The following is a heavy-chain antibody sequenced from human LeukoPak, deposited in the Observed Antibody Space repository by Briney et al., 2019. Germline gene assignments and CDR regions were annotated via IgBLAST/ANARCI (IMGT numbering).Heavy chain of an antibody. Sequence: SETLSLTCTVSGGSISSGSYYWSWIRQPAGKGLEWIGRTYTSGNTNYNPSLKSRVTISLDTSKNQFSLKLSSVTAADTAVYYCARYYRGTTSFDYWGQGTLVTVSS. CDR1: GGSISSGSYY. D-gene: IGHD1-1*01. CDR3: ARYYRGTTSFDY. CDR2: TYTSGNT. J-gene: IGHJ4*02. V-gene: IGHV4-61*02.